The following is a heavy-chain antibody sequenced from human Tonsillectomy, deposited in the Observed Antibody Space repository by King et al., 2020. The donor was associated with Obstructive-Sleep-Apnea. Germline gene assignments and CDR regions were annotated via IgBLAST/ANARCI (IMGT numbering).Heavy chain of an antibody. CDR3: ASSERGSSNWYFDL. D-gene: IGHD1-26*01. V-gene: IGHV1-69*01. CDR1: GGTFRSYA. J-gene: IGHJ2*01. CDR2: SIPIFGSS. Sequence: QLVQSGAEVKKPGSSVKVSCKASGGTFRSYAFSWVRQAPGQGLYWRGGSIPIFGSSNYAKKFQGRVTITADESTSTAYMELSSLRSEDTAVYYCASSERGSSNWYFDLWGRGTLVTVSS.